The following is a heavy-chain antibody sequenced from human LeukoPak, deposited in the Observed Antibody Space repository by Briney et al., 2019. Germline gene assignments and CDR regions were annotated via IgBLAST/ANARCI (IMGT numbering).Heavy chain of an antibody. V-gene: IGHV3-72*01. Sequence: GGSLRLSCAASGFTFSDHYMDWVRQAPGKGLEWVGRTRNKVNSYTTEYAASVKGRFTISRDDSKNSLYLQMNSLKTEDTGVYYCGRVRGSSTWSESFYDYWGQGTLVTVSS. CDR3: GRVRGSSTWSESFYDY. CDR2: TRNKVNSYTT. J-gene: IGHJ4*02. D-gene: IGHD6-13*01. CDR1: GFTFSDHY.